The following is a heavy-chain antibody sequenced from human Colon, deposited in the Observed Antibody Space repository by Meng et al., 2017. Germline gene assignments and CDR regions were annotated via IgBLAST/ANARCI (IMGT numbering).Heavy chain of an antibody. D-gene: IGHD3-10*01. CDR3: ARRVRGVISWFDP. Sequence: QVQLQPWGAGLLKPSETLSLTCAVYGGSFSGYYWSWIRHPPGKGLEWIGEINHSGSTNYNPSLKSRVTISVDTSKNQFSLKLSSVTAADTAVYYCARRVRGVISWFDPWGQGTLVTVSS. CDR1: GGSFSGYY. V-gene: IGHV4-34*01. J-gene: IGHJ5*02. CDR2: INHSGST.